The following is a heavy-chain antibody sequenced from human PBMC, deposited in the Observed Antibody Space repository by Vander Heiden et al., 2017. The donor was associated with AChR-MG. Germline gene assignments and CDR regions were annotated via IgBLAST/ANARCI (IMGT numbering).Heavy chain of an antibody. J-gene: IGHJ6*02. CDR2: IIPIFGTA. Sequence: QVQLVQSGAEVTKPGSSVKVSCKASAGTFRSYAISWGRQAPGQGLEWMGGIIPIFGTANYAQKFQGRVTITADESTSTAYMELSSLRSEDTAVYYCARDNIRPDYYGMDVWGQGTTVTVSS. CDR1: AGTFRSYA. CDR3: ARDNIRPDYYGMDV. V-gene: IGHV1-69*01.